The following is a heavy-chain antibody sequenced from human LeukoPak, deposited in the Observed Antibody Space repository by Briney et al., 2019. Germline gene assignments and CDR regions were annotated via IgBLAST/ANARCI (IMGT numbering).Heavy chain of an antibody. CDR3: ARRSFCAGDCLCLDY. V-gene: IGHV4-39*01. CDR2: MYYSGVT. Sequence: SETLSLTCIVSGDSLTSNNYFWGWIRQSPGKGLEWLGSMYYSGVTYYSPSFKSRITMSLYTSNNQFSLRLNSVTAADTAVYYCARRSFCAGDCLCLDYWGQGILVTVSS. D-gene: IGHD2-21*02. CDR1: GDSLTSNNYF. J-gene: IGHJ4*02.